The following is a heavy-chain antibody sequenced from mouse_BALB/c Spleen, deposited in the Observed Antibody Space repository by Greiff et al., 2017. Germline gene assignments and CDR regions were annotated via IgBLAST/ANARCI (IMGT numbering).Heavy chain of an antibody. CDR1: GYTFTDYE. CDR3: TRYYGSSYWFAY. V-gene: IGHV1-15*01. J-gene: IGHJ3*01. Sequence: QVQLQQSGAELVRPGASVTLSCKASGYTFTDYEMHWVKQTPVHGLEWIGAIDPETGGTAYNQKFKGKATLTADKSYSTAYMELRSLTSEDSAVYYCTRYYGSSYWFAYWGQGTLVTVSA. D-gene: IGHD1-1*01. CDR2: IDPETGGT.